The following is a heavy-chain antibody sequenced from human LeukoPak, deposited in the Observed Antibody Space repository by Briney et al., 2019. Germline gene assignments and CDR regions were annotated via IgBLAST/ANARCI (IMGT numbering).Heavy chain of an antibody. CDR2: SHTDGRT. Sequence: GGSLRLSCAASGFTVSSNYMSWVRQAPGKGLEWVSVSHTDGRTHYADPVKGRFTISRDNSKNTLYLQMNSLRAEDTAVYYCARHVTPWGYYWGQGTLVTVSS. J-gene: IGHJ4*02. CDR1: GFTVSSNY. V-gene: IGHV3-66*04. D-gene: IGHD3-16*01. CDR3: ARHVTPWGYY.